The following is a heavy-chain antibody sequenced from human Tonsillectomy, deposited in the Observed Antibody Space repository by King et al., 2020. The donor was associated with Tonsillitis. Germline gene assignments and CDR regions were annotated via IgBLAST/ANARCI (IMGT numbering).Heavy chain of an antibody. CDR1: GFSFDDYA. D-gene: IGHD6-19*01. Sequence: QLVQSGGGLVQPGRSLRLSCAASGFSFDDYAMHWVRQAPGKGLEWISGISWNSGSIGYADSVKGRFTISRDNAKNSLYLQMNSLRAEDTALYYCAKDTLKWLGPGTNWFDPWGQGTLVTVSS. CDR2: ISWNSGSI. V-gene: IGHV3-9*01. CDR3: AKDTLKWLGPGTNWFDP. J-gene: IGHJ5*02.